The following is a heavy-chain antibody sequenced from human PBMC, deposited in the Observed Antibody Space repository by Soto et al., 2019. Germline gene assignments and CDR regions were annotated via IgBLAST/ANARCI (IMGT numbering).Heavy chain of an antibody. CDR1: GASVSSYY. CDR3: ARTQGGIAAQSYYYYYMDV. Sequence: SETLSLTCTVCGASVSSYYWGWIRQPPGKGLEWIGYIYYSGSTNYNPSLKSRVTISVDTSKNQFSLKLSSVTAADTAVYYCARTQGGIAAQSYYYYYMDVWGKGTTVTVSS. J-gene: IGHJ6*03. D-gene: IGHD6-6*01. V-gene: IGHV4-59*08. CDR2: IYYSGST.